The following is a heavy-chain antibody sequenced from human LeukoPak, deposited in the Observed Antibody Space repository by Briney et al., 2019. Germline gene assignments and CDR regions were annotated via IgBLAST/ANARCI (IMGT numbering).Heavy chain of an antibody. D-gene: IGHD3-22*01. CDR3: ARLPNYYDSSGYSLDY. V-gene: IGHV3-53*05. CDR1: GFTVSSNY. J-gene: IGHJ4*02. CDR2: IYSGGST. Sequence: GGSLRLSCAASGFTVSSNYVSWVRQAPGKGLEWVSVIYSGGSTYYADSVKGRFTISRDNSKNTLYLQMNSLRAEDTAVYYCARLPNYYDSSGYSLDYWGQGTLVTVSS.